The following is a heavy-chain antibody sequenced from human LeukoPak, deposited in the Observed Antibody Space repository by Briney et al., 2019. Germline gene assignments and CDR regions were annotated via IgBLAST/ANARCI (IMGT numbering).Heavy chain of an antibody. CDR3: ARDRAGSRDAFDI. V-gene: IGHV3-11*06. CDR1: GFTFSDYY. CDR2: ISSTSYT. Sequence: GGSLRLSCAASGFTFSDYYMSWIRPAPGKGLEWVSYISSTSYTNYSDSVKGRFTISKDNAKNSLYLQMNSLRAEDTAVYYCARDRAGSRDAFDIWGQGTMVTVSS. J-gene: IGHJ3*02. D-gene: IGHD6-19*01.